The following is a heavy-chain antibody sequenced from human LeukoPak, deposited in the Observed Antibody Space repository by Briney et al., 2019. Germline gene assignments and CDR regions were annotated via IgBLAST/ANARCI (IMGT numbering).Heavy chain of an antibody. Sequence: KFQGRVTITRDTSASTAYMELSSLRSEDTAVYYCVRELRRYYGMDVWGQGTTVTVSS. J-gene: IGHJ6*02. D-gene: IGHD4-17*01. V-gene: IGHV1-3*01. CDR3: VRELRRYYGMDV.